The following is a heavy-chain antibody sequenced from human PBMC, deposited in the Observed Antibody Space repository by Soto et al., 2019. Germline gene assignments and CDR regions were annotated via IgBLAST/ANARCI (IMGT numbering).Heavy chain of an antibody. D-gene: IGHD3-22*01. Sequence: QVQLVQSGAEVKKPGASVKVSCKASGYTFTSYGISWVRQAPGQGLEWMGWISAYNGNTNYAQKLQGRVTMTTDTSTSTDYMELRSLRSDDTAVYYCARALYYDSSGYYWNYWGQGTLVTVSS. CDR2: ISAYNGNT. J-gene: IGHJ4*02. CDR3: ARALYYDSSGYYWNY. CDR1: GYTFTSYG. V-gene: IGHV1-18*01.